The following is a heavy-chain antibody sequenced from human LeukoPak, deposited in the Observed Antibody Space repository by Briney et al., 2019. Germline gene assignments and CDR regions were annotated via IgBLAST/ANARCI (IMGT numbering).Heavy chain of an antibody. D-gene: IGHD5-12*01. Sequence: GGSLRLSCAASGFTFSSYAMSWVRQAPGKGLEWVSAIRAGGDTYYAASVQGRFIISRDNSKNTMYLQMNSLGDDDTAVYYCAKSYNGYESKPDYWGQGTLVTVSS. J-gene: IGHJ4*02. CDR3: AKSYNGYESKPDY. CDR2: IRAGGDT. V-gene: IGHV3-23*01. CDR1: GFTFSSYA.